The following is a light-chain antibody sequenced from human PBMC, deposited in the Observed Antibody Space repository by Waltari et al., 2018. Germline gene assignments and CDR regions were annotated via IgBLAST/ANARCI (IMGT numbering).Light chain of an antibody. CDR2: WAS. J-gene: IGKJ1*01. CDR1: QTISYSSNNKNY. CDR3: QQYYSVPLT. V-gene: IGKV4-1*01. Sequence: DIVMTQSPDSLAVSLGERATINCKSSQTISYSSNNKNYLAWYQKKPGQPPRLLISWASSRESGVPDRFSGSCSGTDFTLTISSLQVEDVAIYYCQQYYSVPLTFGQGTKVGIK.